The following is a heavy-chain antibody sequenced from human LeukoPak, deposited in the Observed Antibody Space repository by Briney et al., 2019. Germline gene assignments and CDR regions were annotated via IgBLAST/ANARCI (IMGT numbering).Heavy chain of an antibody. CDR1: GFTFSSYS. V-gene: IGHV3-21*04. D-gene: IGHD3-10*01. J-gene: IGHJ4*02. CDR2: ISSSSSYI. CDR3: AKDPYGSGSGDFDY. Sequence: PGGSLRLSCAASGFTFSSYSMNWVRQAPGKGLEWVSSISSSSSYIYYADSVKGRFTISRDNSKNTLYLQMNSLRAEDTAVYYCAKDPYGSGSGDFDYWGQGTLVTVSS.